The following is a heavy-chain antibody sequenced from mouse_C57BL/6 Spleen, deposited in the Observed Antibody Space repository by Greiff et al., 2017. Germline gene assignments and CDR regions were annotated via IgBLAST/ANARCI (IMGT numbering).Heavy chain of an antibody. J-gene: IGHJ1*03. Sequence: QVQLKESGPELVKPGASVKISCKASGYAFSSSWMNWVKPRPGKGLEWIGRIYPGDGDTNYNGKFQGKATLTADKASSTAYMQLSSLTSEYSAVYFGARRDWDWYFDVWGKGTTVTVSS. CDR2: IYPGDGDT. CDR3: ARRDWDWYFDV. V-gene: IGHV1-82*01. D-gene: IGHD4-1*01. CDR1: GYAFSSSW.